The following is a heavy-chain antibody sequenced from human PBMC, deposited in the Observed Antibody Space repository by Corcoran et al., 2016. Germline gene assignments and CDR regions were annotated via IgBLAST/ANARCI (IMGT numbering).Heavy chain of an antibody. J-gene: IGHJ4*02. CDR1: GFTFSSYS. V-gene: IGHV3-48*02. Sequence: EVQLVESGGGLVQPGGSLRLSCAASGFTFSSYSMNWVRQAPGKGLEWVSYISSSSSTIYYADSVKGRFTISRDNAKNSLYLQMNSLRDEDTAVYYCARELAYCGGDCYSGFDYWGQGTLVTVSS. D-gene: IGHD2-21*02. CDR2: ISSSSSTI. CDR3: ARELAYCGGDCYSGFDY.